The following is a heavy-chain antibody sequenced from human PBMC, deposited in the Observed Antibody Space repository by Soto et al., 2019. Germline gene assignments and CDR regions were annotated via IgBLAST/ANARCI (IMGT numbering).Heavy chain of an antibody. J-gene: IGHJ5*02. CDR1: GYTFTGYY. V-gene: IGHV1-2*04. CDR3: ARSRPYYDSSGYYSNWFDP. Sequence: ASVKVSCKASGYTFTGYYMHWVRQAPGQGLEWMGWINPNSGGTNYAQKFQGWVTMTRDTSISTAYMELSRLRSDDTAVYYCARSRPYYDSSGYYSNWFDPWGQGTLVTVSS. D-gene: IGHD3-22*01. CDR2: INPNSGGT.